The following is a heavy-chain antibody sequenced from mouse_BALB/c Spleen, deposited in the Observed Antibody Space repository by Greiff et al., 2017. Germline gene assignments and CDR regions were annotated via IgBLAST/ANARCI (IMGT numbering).Heavy chain of an antibody. CDR1: GYTFTSYW. D-gene: IGHD2-1*01. CDR2: INPSTGYT. J-gene: IGHJ3*01. CDR3: AREEDYGNYGGFAY. V-gene: IGHV1-7*01. Sequence: QVQLQQSGAELAKPGASVKMSCKASGYTFTSYWMRWVKQRPGQGLEWIGYINPSTGYTEYNQKFKDKATLTADKSSSTAYMQLSSLTSEDSAVYYCAREEDYGNYGGFAYWGQGTLVTVSA.